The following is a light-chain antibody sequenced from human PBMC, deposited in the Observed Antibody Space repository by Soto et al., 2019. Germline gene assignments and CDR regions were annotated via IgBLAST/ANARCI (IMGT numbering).Light chain of an antibody. CDR1: SSDVGGYNY. J-gene: IGLJ1*01. V-gene: IGLV2-14*01. Sequence: QSALTQPASVSGSPGQSITISCTGTSSDVGGYNYVSWYQQYPGKAPKLMIYEVSNRPSGVSNRFSASKSGNTASLTISGLQAEDEADYYCSSYTSSSTRVFGTGTKVTVL. CDR2: EVS. CDR3: SSYTSSSTRV.